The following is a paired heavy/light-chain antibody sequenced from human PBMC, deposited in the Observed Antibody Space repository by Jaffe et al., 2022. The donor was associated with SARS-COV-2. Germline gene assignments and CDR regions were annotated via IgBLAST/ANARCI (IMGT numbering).Heavy chain of an antibody. CDR1: GDSISYNFYY. Sequence: QVQLKESGPGLVKPSQTLSLTCSVSGDSISYNFYYWTWIRQPAGKGLEWIGRVYSDGTTNYNPSLKNRVTISVDTSKNQFSLNLNSVTAADTAVYYCAAGLKYDFWSGYLLYWGQGSLVTVSS. CDR3: AAGLKYDFWSGYLLY. J-gene: IGHJ4*02. CDR2: VYSDGTT. D-gene: IGHD3-3*01. V-gene: IGHV4-61*02.
Light chain of an antibody. V-gene: IGLV2-11*01. CDR2: DVT. J-gene: IGLJ3*02. Sequence: QSALTQPRSVSGSPGQSVTISCAGTSSDVGGFLYVSWYQQHPGKAPKLMIYDVTKRPSGVPDRFSGSKSGNTASLTISGLQAEDEADYYCCSYAGYYTWVFGGGTKLTVL. CDR1: SSDVGGFLY. CDR3: CSYAGYYTWV.